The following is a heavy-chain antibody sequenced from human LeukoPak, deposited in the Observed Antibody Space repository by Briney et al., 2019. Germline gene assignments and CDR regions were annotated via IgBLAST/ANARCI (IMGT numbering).Heavy chain of an antibody. Sequence: GGSLRLSCAASGFTFSSYAMHWVRQAPGKGLEYVSAISSNGGSTYYANSVKGRFTISRDNSKNTLYLQMGSLRAEDMAVYYCARGVRKRFFGGSYYYYYMDVWGKGTTVTVSS. D-gene: IGHD3-3*01. J-gene: IGHJ6*03. CDR1: GFTFSSYA. CDR2: ISSNGGST. V-gene: IGHV3-64*01. CDR3: ARGVRKRFFGGSYYYYYMDV.